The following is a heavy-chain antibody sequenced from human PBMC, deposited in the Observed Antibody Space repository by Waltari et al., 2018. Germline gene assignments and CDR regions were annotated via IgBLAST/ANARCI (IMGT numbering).Heavy chain of an antibody. CDR3: ARWDGP. CDR2: IKEDGSEK. Sequence: EVQLVESGGGLVQPGGSLRLSCAASGLPFSAPWMSWVRRTPGKGLGWVANIKEDGSEKYYLDSVKGRFTISRNNAKNSLYLEMNNLRAEDTAVYYCARWDGPWGQGTLVTVSS. D-gene: IGHD1-26*01. J-gene: IGHJ5*02. V-gene: IGHV3-7*03. CDR1: GLPFSAPW.